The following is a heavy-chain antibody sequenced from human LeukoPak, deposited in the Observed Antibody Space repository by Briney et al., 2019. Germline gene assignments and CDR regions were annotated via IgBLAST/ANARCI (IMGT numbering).Heavy chain of an antibody. CDR3: AITRGYYDSSGYYFPLFDY. CDR1: GYTLTELS. CDR2: FDPEDGET. V-gene: IGHV1-24*01. D-gene: IGHD3-22*01. Sequence: ASVKVSCKVSGYTLTELSMHWVRQAPGKGLEWMGGFDPEDGETIYAQKFQGRVTMTEDTSTDTAYMELSSLRSEDTAVYYCAITRGYYDSSGYYFPLFDYWGQGTLVTVSS. J-gene: IGHJ4*02.